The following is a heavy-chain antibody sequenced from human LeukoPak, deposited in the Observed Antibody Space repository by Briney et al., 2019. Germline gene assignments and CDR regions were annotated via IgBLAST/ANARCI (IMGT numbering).Heavy chain of an antibody. CDR3: ASGDPRIAALYYFDY. CDR1: GYTFTSYY. V-gene: IGHV1-46*01. J-gene: IGHJ4*02. D-gene: IGHD6-6*01. Sequence: GASVKVPCKASGYTFTSYYIHWVRQAPGQGLEWMGIINPSGGSTSYAQKFQGRVTMTRDTSTSTVYMELSSLRSEDTAVYYCASGDPRIAALYYFDYWGQGTLVTVSS. CDR2: INPSGGST.